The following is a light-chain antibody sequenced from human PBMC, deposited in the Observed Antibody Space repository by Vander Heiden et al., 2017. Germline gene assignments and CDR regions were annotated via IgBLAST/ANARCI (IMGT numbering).Light chain of an antibody. J-gene: IGLJ2*01. CDR3: CSYAGSSTLV. CDR2: EVS. CDR1: SSDVGSYNL. Sequence: QSALTQPASVPGSPGQSITISCTGTSSDVGSYNLASWYQQHPGKAPKLMIYEVSKRPSGVSNRFSGSKSGNTASLTISGLQAEDEADYYCCSYAGSSTLVFGGGTKLTVL. V-gene: IGLV2-23*02.